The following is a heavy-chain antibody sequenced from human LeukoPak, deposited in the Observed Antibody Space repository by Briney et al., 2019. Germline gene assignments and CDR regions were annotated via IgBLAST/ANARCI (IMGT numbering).Heavy chain of an antibody. CDR3: ARDAELLWFGELLYHNNWFDP. CDR1: GYTFTGYY. CDR2: INPNSGGT. V-gene: IGHV1-2*02. J-gene: IGHJ5*02. Sequence: ASVKVSCKASGYTFTGYYMHWVRQAPGQGLEWMGWINPNSGGTNYAQKFQGRVTMTRDTSISTAYKELSRLRSDDTAVYYCARDAELLWFGELLYHNNWFDPWGQGTLVTVSS. D-gene: IGHD3-10*01.